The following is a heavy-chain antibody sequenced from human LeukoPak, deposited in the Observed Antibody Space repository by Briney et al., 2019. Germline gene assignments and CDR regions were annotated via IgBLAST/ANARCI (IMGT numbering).Heavy chain of an antibody. Sequence: GASVKVSCKASGYTFTGYYMHWVRQAPGQGLEWMGWISAYNGNTNYAQKLQGRVTMTTDTSTSTAYMELRSLRSDDTAVYYCARSTLCYDILTGYYSGEPDYWGQGTLVTVSS. CDR2: ISAYNGNT. CDR3: ARSTLCYDILTGYYSGEPDY. V-gene: IGHV1-18*04. J-gene: IGHJ4*02. CDR1: GYTFTGYY. D-gene: IGHD3-9*01.